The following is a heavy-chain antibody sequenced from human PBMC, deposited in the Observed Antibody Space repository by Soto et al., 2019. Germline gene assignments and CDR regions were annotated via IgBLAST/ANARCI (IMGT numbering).Heavy chain of an antibody. D-gene: IGHD2-2*01. CDR1: GFTFSSYG. CDR2: IWYDGSNK. CDR3: ARDFLGYCSSTSCNPWFDP. Sequence: PGGSLRLSCAASGFTFSSYGMHWVRQAPGKGLEWVAVIWYDGSNKYYADSVKGRFTISRDNSKNTLYLQMNSLRAEDTAVYYCARDFLGYCSSTSCNPWFDPWGQGTLVTVSS. J-gene: IGHJ5*02. V-gene: IGHV3-33*01.